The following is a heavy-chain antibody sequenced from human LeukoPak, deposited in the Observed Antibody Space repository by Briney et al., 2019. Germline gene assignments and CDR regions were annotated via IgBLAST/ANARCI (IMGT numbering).Heavy chain of an antibody. CDR3: ARGLYGGLSYYFDY. J-gene: IGHJ4*02. CDR1: GGSFSGYY. D-gene: IGHD4-17*01. Sequence: PSETLSLTCAVYGGSFSGYYWSWIRQPPGKGLEWIGEINHSGSTNYNPSLKSRVTISVDTSKNQFSLKLSSVTAADTAVYYCARGLYGGLSYYFDYWGQGTLVTVSS. CDR2: INHSGST. V-gene: IGHV4-34*01.